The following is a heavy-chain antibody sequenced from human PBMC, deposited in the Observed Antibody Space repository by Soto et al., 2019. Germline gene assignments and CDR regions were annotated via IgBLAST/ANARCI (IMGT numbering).Heavy chain of an antibody. V-gene: IGHV3-33*01. CDR1: GFTFSSYG. D-gene: IGHD2-21*01. Sequence: QVQLVESGGGVVQPGRSLRLSCAASGFTFSSYGMHWVRQAPGKGLEWVAVIWYDGTNKYYADSVKGRFTISGDNSKNTLYLQMNSLRGEDTAVYYCARGGLLLDYWGQGTLVTVSS. CDR2: IWYDGTNK. J-gene: IGHJ4*02. CDR3: ARGGLLLDY.